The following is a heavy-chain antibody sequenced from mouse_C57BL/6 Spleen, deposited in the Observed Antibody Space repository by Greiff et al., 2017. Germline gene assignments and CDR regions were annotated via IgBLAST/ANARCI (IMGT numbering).Heavy chain of an antibody. CDR2: ISYDGSN. Sequence: EVKLMASGPGLVKPSQSLSLTCSVTGYSITSGYYWNWIRQFPGNKLEWMGYISYDGSNNYNPSLKNRISITRDTSKNQFFLKLNSVTTEDTATYYCAREANCFDYWGQGTTLTVSS. D-gene: IGHD1-2*01. CDR1: GYSITSGYY. J-gene: IGHJ2*01. CDR3: AREANCFDY. V-gene: IGHV3-6*01.